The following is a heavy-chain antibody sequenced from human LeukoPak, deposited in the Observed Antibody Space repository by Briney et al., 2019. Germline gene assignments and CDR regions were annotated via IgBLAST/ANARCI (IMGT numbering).Heavy chain of an antibody. CDR2: IYSGGST. CDR1: GFTVSSNY. Sequence: GGSLRLSCAASGFTVSSNYMSWVRQAPGKGLEWVSVIYSGGSTYYADSVKGRFTISRDNAKSSLYLQMNSLRAEDTAVYYCARDPNDYYDSSGYYYNWGQGTLVTVSS. CDR3: ARDPNDYYDSSGYYYN. D-gene: IGHD3-22*01. J-gene: IGHJ4*02. V-gene: IGHV3-53*01.